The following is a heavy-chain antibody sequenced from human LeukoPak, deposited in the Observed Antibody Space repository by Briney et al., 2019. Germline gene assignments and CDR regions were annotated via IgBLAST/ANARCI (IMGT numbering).Heavy chain of an antibody. J-gene: IGHJ4*02. CDR2: VHTSGST. V-gene: IGHV4-4*07. CDR3: ARDRYYYDSSGYRFDY. D-gene: IGHD3-22*01. CDR1: GGSITSYY. Sequence: SETLSLTCTFSGGSITSYYWSWIRQPAGKGLEWIGRVHTSGSTNYNPSLRSRVTMSVDTSKNQFSLKLSPVTAADTAVYYCARDRYYYDSSGYRFDYWGQGTLVTVSS.